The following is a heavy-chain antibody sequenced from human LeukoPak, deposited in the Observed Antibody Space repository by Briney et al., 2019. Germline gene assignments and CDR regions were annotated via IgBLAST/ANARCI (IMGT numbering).Heavy chain of an antibody. D-gene: IGHD2-2*01. CDR3: ARDSDYCSSTSCTII. V-gene: IGHV1-69*04. J-gene: IGHJ3*02. CDR2: IIPILGIA. CDR1: GYTFTSYG. Sequence: SVKVSCKASGYTFTSYGISWVRQAPGQGLEWMGRIIPILGIANYAQKFQGRVTITADKSTSTAYMELSSLRSEDTAVYYCARDSDYCSSTSCTIIWGQGTMVTVSS.